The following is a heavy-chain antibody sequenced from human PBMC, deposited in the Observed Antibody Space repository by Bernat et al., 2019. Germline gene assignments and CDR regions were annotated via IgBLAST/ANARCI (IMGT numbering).Heavy chain of an antibody. V-gene: IGHV3-74*01. CDR1: GFTFSSYW. Sequence: EVQLVESGGGLVQPGGSLRLSCAASGFTFSSYWMHWVRQAPGKGRVWVSRITSDGRSRSYADSVKGRFTISRDNAKNTLYLQMNSRRAEDTAVYYCARAALGDTAMAHYYYYMDVWGKGTTVTVSS. CDR2: ITSDGRSR. CDR3: ARAALGDTAMAHYYYYMDV. D-gene: IGHD5-18*01. J-gene: IGHJ6*03.